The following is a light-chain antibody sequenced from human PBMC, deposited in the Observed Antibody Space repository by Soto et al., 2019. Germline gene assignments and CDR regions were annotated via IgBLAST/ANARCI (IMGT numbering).Light chain of an antibody. CDR3: QQYNSWWCT. CDR2: GAS. V-gene: IGKV3-15*01. CDR1: QSVSSN. J-gene: IGKJ1*01. Sequence: EIVMTQSPATLSVSPGERATLSCRASQSVSSNLAWYQQKPGQAPRLLIYGASTRATGIPARFRGSGSGTEFTLTISSLQSEDFAVYYCQQYNSWWCTFGQGTKVDIK.